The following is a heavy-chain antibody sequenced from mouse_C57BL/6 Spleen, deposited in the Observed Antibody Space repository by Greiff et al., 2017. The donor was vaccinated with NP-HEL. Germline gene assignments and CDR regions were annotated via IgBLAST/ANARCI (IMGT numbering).Heavy chain of an antibody. J-gene: IGHJ3*01. D-gene: IGHD2-3*01. CDR2: INPSNGGT. V-gene: IGHV1-53*01. Sequence: QVQLQQPGTELVKPGASVKLSCKASGYTFTSYWLHWVKQRPGQGLEWIGNINPSNGGTTYNEKFKSKATLPVDKSSSTASMQLSSLTAEDSAVYYCARDDGYYAWFAYWGQGTLVTVSA. CDR1: GYTFTSYW. CDR3: ARDDGYYAWFAY.